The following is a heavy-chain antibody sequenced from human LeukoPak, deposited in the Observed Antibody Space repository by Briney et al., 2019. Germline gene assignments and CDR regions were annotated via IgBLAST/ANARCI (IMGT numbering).Heavy chain of an antibody. CDR2: INPNSGGT. CDR1: GYTFTVYY. V-gene: IGHV1-2*02. D-gene: IGHD1-26*01. J-gene: IGHJ4*02. CDR3: ARDLRGRLYYFDY. Sequence: ASVKVSCKASGYTFTVYYMHCVRQAPGQGLEWMGWINPNSGGTNYAQKFQGRVTMTRDTSISTAYMELSRLRSDDTAVYYCARDLRGRLYYFDYWGQGTLVTVSS.